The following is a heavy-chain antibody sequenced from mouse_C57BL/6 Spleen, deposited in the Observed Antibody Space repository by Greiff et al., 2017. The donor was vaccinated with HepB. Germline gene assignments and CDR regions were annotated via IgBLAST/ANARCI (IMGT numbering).Heavy chain of an antibody. J-gene: IGHJ4*01. V-gene: IGHV5-4*03. Sequence: EVKLVESGGGLVKPGGSLKLSCAASGFTFSSYAMSWVRQTPEKRLEWVATISDGGSYTYYPDNVKGRFTISRDNAKNNLYLQMSHLKSEDTAMYYCARGGLRVFYYAMDYWGQGTSVTVSS. CDR2: ISDGGSYT. D-gene: IGHD1-1*01. CDR1: GFTFSSYA. CDR3: ARGGLRVFYYAMDY.